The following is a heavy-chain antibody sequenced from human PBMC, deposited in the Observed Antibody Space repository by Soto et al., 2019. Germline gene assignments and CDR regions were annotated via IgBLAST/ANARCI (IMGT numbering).Heavy chain of an antibody. V-gene: IGHV3-23*01. J-gene: IGHJ4*02. CDR2: ISGSGGST. D-gene: IGHD3-22*01. Sequence: PGGSLRLSCAASGFTFSSYAMSWVRQAPGKGLEWVSAISGSGGSTYYADSVKGRFTISRDNSKNTLYLQMNSLRAEDTAVYFCAKATYYYDSSGYYFFDYWGLGTLVTVS. CDR3: AKATYYYDSSGYYFFDY. CDR1: GFTFSSYA.